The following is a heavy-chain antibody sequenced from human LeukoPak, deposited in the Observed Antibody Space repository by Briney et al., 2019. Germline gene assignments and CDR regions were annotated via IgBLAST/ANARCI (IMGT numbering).Heavy chain of an antibody. CDR3: AKDRYGSGNNWLDP. J-gene: IGHJ5*02. V-gene: IGHV3-30*18. CDR1: GFSFNSYA. D-gene: IGHD3-10*01. Sequence: GGSLRLSCRASGFSFNSYAMHWVRQAPGKGLEWLAFILHDGSKAYHANSINGRFTVSRDNSNNTLFLQMSSLTTEDTGVYYCAKDRYGSGNNWLDPWGQGTLVTVSS. CDR2: ILHDGSKA.